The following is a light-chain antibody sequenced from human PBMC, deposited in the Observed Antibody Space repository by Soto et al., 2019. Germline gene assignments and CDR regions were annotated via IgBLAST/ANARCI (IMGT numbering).Light chain of an antibody. CDR3: SSYADSNSYV. Sequence: QPVLTQPPSASGSPGQSVTISCTGTSSDVGGYNYVYWYQQHPGKAPKLMIYEVTKRPSGFPDRFSGSKSGNTASLTVSGLQAEDEADYYCSSYADSNSYVFGTGTKLTVL. CDR1: SSDVGGYNY. CDR2: EVT. V-gene: IGLV2-8*01. J-gene: IGLJ1*01.